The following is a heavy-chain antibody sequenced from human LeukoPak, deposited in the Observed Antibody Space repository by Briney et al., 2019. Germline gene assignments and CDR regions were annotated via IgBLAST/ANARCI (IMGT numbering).Heavy chain of an antibody. V-gene: IGHV4-59*12. D-gene: IGHD6-19*01. J-gene: IGHJ4*02. CDR2: AYYIGST. CDR3: ARFRGSGWYYFDY. CDR1: GVSISTYH. Sequence: SETLSLTCTVSGVSISTYHWSWIRQPPGKGLEWIGYAYYIGSTNYNPSLKSRATISIDTSKNQFSLKLSSVTAADTAVYYCARFRGSGWYYFDYWGQGTPVSVSS.